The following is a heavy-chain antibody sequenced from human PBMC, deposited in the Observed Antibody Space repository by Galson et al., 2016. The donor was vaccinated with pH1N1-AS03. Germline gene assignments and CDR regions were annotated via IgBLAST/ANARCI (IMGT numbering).Heavy chain of an antibody. Sequence: LRLSCAASGFTFSSYAMHWVRQGPGKGLEWIGYIYDSGRSYYNPSLKSRLTVSVDTSKKQFSLKLRSVTAADTAVYYCARGGVIVPTNLEAFDIWGQGTMVTVSS. CDR1: GFTFSSYA. D-gene: IGHD5-12*01. CDR3: ARGGVIVPTNLEAFDI. V-gene: IGHV4-31*02. CDR2: IYDSGRS. J-gene: IGHJ3*02.